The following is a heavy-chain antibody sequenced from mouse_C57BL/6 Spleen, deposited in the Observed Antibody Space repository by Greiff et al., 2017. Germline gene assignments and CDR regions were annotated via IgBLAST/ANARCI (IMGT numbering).Heavy chain of an antibody. CDR1: GYTFTSYW. J-gene: IGHJ2*01. CDR2: IDPSDSYT. V-gene: IGHV1-69*01. D-gene: IGHD2-3*01. CDR3: ARSLIYDGSYYFDY. Sequence: QVQLQQSGAELVMPGASVKLSCKASGYTFTSYWMHWVKQSPGQGLEWIGEIDPSDSYTNYNQKFKGKSTLTVDKSSSTAYMQLSSLTSEDSAVYYCARSLIYDGSYYFDYWGQGTTLTVSS.